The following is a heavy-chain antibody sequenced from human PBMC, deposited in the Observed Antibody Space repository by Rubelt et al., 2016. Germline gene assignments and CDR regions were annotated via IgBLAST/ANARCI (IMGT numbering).Heavy chain of an antibody. D-gene: IGHD3-10*01. Sequence: EVQLVESGGGLVQPGGSLRLYCAASGFTFSSYWMSWVSQAPGKGLEWVDNTNKDGSEKYYVGSVEGRFTISKENAKNSQYLKSNNLKAEETAVYYCVRSYIARGVIDTGDYWGQGTLVTVSS. J-gene: IGHJ4*02. CDR3: VRSYIARGVIDTGDY. CDR1: GFTFSSYW. V-gene: IGHV3-7*01. CDR2: TNKDGSEK.